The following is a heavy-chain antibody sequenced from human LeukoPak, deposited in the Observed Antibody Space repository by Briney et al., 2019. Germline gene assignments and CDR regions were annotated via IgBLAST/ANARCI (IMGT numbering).Heavy chain of an antibody. CDR2: INPNSGGT. CDR1: GYTFTNYG. CDR3: ASGYCSSTSCYGMDV. D-gene: IGHD2-2*01. V-gene: IGHV1-2*04. Sequence: ASVKVSCKASGYTFTNYGITWLRQAPGQGLEWMGWINPNSGGTNYAQKFQGWVTMTRDTSISTAYMELSRLRSDDTAVYYCASGYCSSTSCYGMDVWGQGTTVTVFS. J-gene: IGHJ6*02.